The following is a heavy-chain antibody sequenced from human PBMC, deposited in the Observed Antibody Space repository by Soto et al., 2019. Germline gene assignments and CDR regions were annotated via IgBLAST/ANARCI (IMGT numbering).Heavy chain of an antibody. CDR2: IYYSGSA. CDR3: ARWVSNSRGAFDI. J-gene: IGHJ3*02. CDR1: GGSISTYY. V-gene: IGHV4-59*01. D-gene: IGHD3-22*01. Sequence: PSETLSLSCTVSGGSISTYYWSWIRQPPGKGLEWIGYIYYSGSANYNPSLKSRVAISVDTSKNQFSLKLSSVTAADTAVYYCARWVSNSRGAFDIWGQGTMVTVSS.